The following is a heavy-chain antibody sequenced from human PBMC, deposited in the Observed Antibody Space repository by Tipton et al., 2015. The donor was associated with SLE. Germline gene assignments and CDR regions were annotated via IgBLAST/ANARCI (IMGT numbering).Heavy chain of an antibody. V-gene: IGHV3-7*01. CDR1: GFTFSSYW. CDR3: HARPPGPYDAFDI. Sequence: SLRLSCAASGFTFSSYWMSWVRQAPGKGLEWVANIKQDGSEKYYVDSVKGRFTISRDNAKNSLYLQMNSLRAEDTAVYYCHARPPGPYDAFDIWGQGTMVTVSS. CDR2: IKQDGSEK. J-gene: IGHJ3*02.